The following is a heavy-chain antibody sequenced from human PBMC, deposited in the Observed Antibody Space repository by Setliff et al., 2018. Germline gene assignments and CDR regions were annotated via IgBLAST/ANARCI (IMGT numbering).Heavy chain of an antibody. CDR3: ARMSGFQYMDV. D-gene: IGHD3-3*01. CDR2: IYTSGST. Sequence: PSETLSLTCNVSGVSIANTASYWSWIRQPAGKGLEWIGHIYTSGSTNYNPSLKSRVTISVDASKNQLSLNLRSVTAADTAVYYCARMSGFQYMDVWGKGTTVTVSS. CDR1: GVSIANTASY. V-gene: IGHV4-61*09. J-gene: IGHJ6*03.